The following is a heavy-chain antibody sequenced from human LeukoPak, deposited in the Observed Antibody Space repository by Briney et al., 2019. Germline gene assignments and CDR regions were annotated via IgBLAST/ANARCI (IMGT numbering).Heavy chain of an antibody. Sequence: GGSLRLSCAASGFTFSSYSMNWVRQAPGKGLEWVSSISSSSSYIYYADSVKGRFTISRDNAKNSLYLQMNSLSAEDTAVYYCARGGEDIVLMVYAPDYYYGMDVWGQGTTVTVSS. J-gene: IGHJ6*02. D-gene: IGHD2-8*01. V-gene: IGHV3-21*01. CDR1: GFTFSSYS. CDR2: ISSSSSYI. CDR3: ARGGEDIVLMVYAPDYYYGMDV.